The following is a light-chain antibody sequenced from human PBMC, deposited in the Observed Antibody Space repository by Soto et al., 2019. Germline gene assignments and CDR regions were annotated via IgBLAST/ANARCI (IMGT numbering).Light chain of an antibody. J-gene: IGLJ1*01. Sequence: QSVLTQPASVSGSPGQSITISCTGTSSYVGGYNYVSWYQQQSGKAPKLMIHEVSNRPSGVSNRFSGSKSGNTASLTISGLQAEDEADYYCSSFTGSRAYVFGTGTKVTVL. CDR3: SSFTGSRAYV. CDR1: SSYVGGYNY. CDR2: EVS. V-gene: IGLV2-14*01.